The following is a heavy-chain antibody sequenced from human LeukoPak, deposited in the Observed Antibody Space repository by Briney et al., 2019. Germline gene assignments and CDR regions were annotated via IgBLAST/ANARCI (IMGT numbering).Heavy chain of an antibody. CDR3: AKAPLYSGYYYGMDV. V-gene: IGHV3-9*01. J-gene: IGHJ6*02. CDR1: GFTFDDYA. Sequence: GRSLRLSCAASGFTFDDYAMHWVRQAPGKGLEWVSGISWNSGSIGYADSVKGRFTISRDNAKNSLYLRMNSLRAEDTALYYCAKAPLYSGYYYGMDVWGQGTTVTVSS. D-gene: IGHD5-12*01. CDR2: ISWNSGSI.